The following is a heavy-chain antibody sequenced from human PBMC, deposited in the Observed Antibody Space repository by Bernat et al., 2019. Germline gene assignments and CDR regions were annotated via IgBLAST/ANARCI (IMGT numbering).Heavy chain of an antibody. Sequence: QVQLVESGGGLVKPGGSLRLSCAASGFTFSDYYMSWIRQAPGKGLDWVSYISSSSYTNYADSVKGRFTISRDNAKNSLYPQMNSLRAEDTAVYYCARGTSTSAPYMDVWGKGTTVTVSS. CDR2: ISSSSYT. CDR1: GFTFSDYY. V-gene: IGHV3-11*05. CDR3: ARGTSTSAPYMDV. J-gene: IGHJ6*03.